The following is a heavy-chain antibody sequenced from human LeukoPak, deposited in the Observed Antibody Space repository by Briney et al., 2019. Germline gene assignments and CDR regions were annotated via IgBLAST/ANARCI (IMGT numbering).Heavy chain of an antibody. Sequence: SVKVSCKASGGTFSSYAISWVRQAPGQGLEWMGRIIPILGIANYAQKFQSRVTITADKSTRTAYMELSSLRSEDTAVYYCASLNHYGSGSYPANWFDPWGQGTLVTVSS. CDR3: ASLNHYGSGSYPANWFDP. J-gene: IGHJ5*02. D-gene: IGHD3-10*01. CDR2: IIPILGIA. CDR1: GGTFSSYA. V-gene: IGHV1-69*04.